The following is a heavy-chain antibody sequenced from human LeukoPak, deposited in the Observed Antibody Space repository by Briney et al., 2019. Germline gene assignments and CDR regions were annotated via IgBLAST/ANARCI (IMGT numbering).Heavy chain of an antibody. V-gene: IGHV3-74*01. CDR3: TRNPGMDV. Sequence: QPGGSLRLSCAASGFTFSTYWMHWVRQAPGKGLVWVSRINGDGSSSTYADSVKGRFTISRDNAKNTLYLQMNSLRTEDTAVYYCTRNPGMDVWGQGTTATVSS. J-gene: IGHJ6*02. CDR2: INGDGSSS. CDR1: GFTFSTYW.